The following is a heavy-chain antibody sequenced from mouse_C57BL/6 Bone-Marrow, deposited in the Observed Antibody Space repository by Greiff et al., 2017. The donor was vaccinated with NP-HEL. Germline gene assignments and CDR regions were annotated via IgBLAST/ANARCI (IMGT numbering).Heavy chain of an antibody. V-gene: IGHV1-80*01. Sequence: QVQLQQSGAELVKPGASVKISCKASGYAFSSYWMNWVKQRPGKGLEWIGQIYPGDGDTNYNGKFKGKATLTADKSSSTAYMQLSSLSSEDSAVYFWARSGGYYFPMDYWGQGTSVTVSS. CDR3: ARSGGYYFPMDY. CDR1: GYAFSSYW. CDR2: IYPGDGDT. D-gene: IGHD2-2*01. J-gene: IGHJ4*01.